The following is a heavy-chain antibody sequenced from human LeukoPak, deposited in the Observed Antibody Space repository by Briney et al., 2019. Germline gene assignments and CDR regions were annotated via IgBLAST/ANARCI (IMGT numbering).Heavy chain of an antibody. CDR3: AREKSGSYYFYTDV. Sequence: GGSLRLSCVVSGFTFSFYTLSWVRQAPGKGLEWVSSISDGGNEIYYSDSIKGRFAISRDDAKNSLSLQMNSLRVEDTAIYYCAREKSGSYYFYTDVGGKGTTVTVSS. CDR1: GFTFSFYT. CDR2: ISDGGNEI. V-gene: IGHV3-21*06. J-gene: IGHJ6*03.